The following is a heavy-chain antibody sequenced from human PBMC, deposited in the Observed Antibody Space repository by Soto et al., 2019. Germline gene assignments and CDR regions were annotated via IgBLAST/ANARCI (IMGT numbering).Heavy chain of an antibody. CDR2: IKEDGSEK. D-gene: IGHD3-22*01. V-gene: IGHV3-7*01. CDR3: ARGGAPGGYYYYFDY. CDR1: GFRFSSYW. J-gene: IGHJ4*02. Sequence: EVQVVESGGGLVQPGGSLRLSCAASGFRFSSYWMSWVRQAPGKGLEWVANIKEDGSEKYYVDSVKGRFSISRDNAKNSLYLQVNSLRAEDTAVYYCARGGAPGGYYYYFDYWGRGTQVIVSS.